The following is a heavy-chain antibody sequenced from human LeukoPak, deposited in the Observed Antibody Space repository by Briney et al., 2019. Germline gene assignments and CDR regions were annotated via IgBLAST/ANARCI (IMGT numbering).Heavy chain of an antibody. Sequence: ASVKVSCKASGYTFTSYYMHWVRQAPGQGLEWMGIINPSGGSTSYAQKFQGRVTMTRDTSTSTVYMELSSLRSEDTAVYYCATQGEHSYDSNRSGYFQYWGQGTLVTVSS. CDR2: INPSGGST. CDR1: GYTFTSYY. D-gene: IGHD3-22*01. V-gene: IGHV1-46*01. J-gene: IGHJ1*01. CDR3: ATQGEHSYDSNRSGYFQY.